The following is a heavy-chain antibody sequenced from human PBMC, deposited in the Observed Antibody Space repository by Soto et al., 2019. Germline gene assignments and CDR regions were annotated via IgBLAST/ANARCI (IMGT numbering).Heavy chain of an antibody. CDR1: GFTFSSYS. CDR3: ARDDGPYYYYGMDV. V-gene: IGHV3-48*02. Sequence: GGSLRLSCAASGFTFSSYSINWVRQAPWKGLEWVSYISSSSSIKNYADSVKGRFTISRDNAKNSLYLQMNSLRDEDTAVYYCARDDGPYYYYGMDVWGQGTTVTVSS. CDR2: ISSSSSIK. J-gene: IGHJ6*01.